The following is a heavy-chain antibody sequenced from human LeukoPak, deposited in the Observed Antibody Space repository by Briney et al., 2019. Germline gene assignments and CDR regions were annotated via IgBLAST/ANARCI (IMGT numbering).Heavy chain of an antibody. CDR3: AREICGGDCYSGWFDP. Sequence: PGGSLGLSCAASGFTFSSYDMNWVRQAPGKGLEWVSYIISSGSTIYYADSVKGRFTISRDNAKNSLYLQMNSLRAEDTAVYYCAREICGGDCYSGWFDPWGQGTLVTVSS. V-gene: IGHV3-48*03. CDR2: IISSGSTI. D-gene: IGHD2-21*02. CDR1: GFTFSSYD. J-gene: IGHJ5*02.